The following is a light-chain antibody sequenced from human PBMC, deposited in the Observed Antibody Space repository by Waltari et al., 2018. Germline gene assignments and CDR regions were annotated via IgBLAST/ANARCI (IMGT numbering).Light chain of an antibody. J-gene: IGKJ2*01. Sequence: DIQMTQSPSSVSASVGDRVTITCRASQDVSNWLARYQQKPGKAPKFLIYAASSLQRGVPSRFSGSGSGTDFTLTISSLQPDDFATYYCQQANTFPYTFGQGTKVEIK. CDR1: QDVSNW. V-gene: IGKV1-12*01. CDR2: AAS. CDR3: QQANTFPYT.